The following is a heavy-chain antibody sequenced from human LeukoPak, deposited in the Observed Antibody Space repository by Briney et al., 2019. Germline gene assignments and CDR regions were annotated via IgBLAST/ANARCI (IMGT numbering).Heavy chain of an antibody. Sequence: PSQTLSLTCAVSGGSISSGGYFWSWIRQPPGKGLEWIGYIYHSGSTYYNPSLKSRVTISVDTSKNQFSLKLSSVTAADTAVYYCARGSGYSYGLDYWGQGTLVTVSS. CDR1: GGSISSGGYF. J-gene: IGHJ4*02. D-gene: IGHD5-18*01. CDR2: IYHSGST. V-gene: IGHV4-30-2*01. CDR3: ARGSGYSYGLDY.